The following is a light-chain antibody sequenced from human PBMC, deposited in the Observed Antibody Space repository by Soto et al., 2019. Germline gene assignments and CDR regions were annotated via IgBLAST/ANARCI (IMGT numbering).Light chain of an antibody. J-gene: IGKJ2*01. CDR3: QQFNSYPYT. V-gene: IGKV1-13*02. Sequence: AIQLTQSPSSLSASVGDRVTITCRASQGISSALACYQQKPGKAPKLLIYDASSLESGVPSRFSASGSVTDFTLTISSLQPEDFATYYCQQFNSYPYTFGQGTKVDIK. CDR1: QGISSA. CDR2: DAS.